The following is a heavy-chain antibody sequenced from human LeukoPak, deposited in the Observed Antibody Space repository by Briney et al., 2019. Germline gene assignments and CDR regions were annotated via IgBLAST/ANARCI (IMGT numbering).Heavy chain of an antibody. CDR2: IDWDDDK. D-gene: IGHD6-19*01. V-gene: IGHV2-70*11. CDR3: ARTAVAGGYYFDY. CDR1: GFSLSTRGMC. Sequence: SGPALVKPTQTLTLTCTFSGFSLSTRGMCVSWIRLPPGKALEWVARIDWDDDKYYSTSLKTRLTISKDTSKNQVVLTMTNMDPVDTATYYCARTAVAGGYYFDYWGQGTLVTVSS. J-gene: IGHJ4*02.